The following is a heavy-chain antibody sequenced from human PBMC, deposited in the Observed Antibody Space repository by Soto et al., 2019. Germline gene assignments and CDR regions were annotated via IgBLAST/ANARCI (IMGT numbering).Heavy chain of an antibody. V-gene: IGHV5-51*01. J-gene: IGHJ4*02. CDR3: ARRGTYSSGWDY. CDR1: W. D-gene: IGHD6-19*01. Sequence: WIGWVRQMPGKGLEWMGITHGGDANTRYSPSFEGQVTISTDKSITTAYLQWSSLKASDTAMYYCARRGTYSSGWDYWDQGTLVTVSS. CDR2: THGGDANT.